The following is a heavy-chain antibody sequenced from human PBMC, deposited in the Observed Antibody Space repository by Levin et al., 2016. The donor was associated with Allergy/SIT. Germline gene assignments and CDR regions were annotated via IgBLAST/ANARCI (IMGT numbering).Heavy chain of an antibody. Sequence: SVKVSCKASGGTFSTYAISWVRQAPGQGLEWMGGIIPTFPITHYAQKFQGRVTVTADESTRTAYMELRSLRPEDTAVYYCASGIEMATISAPFDNWGQGTLITVSS. CDR1: GGTFSTYA. V-gene: IGHV1-69*13. J-gene: IGHJ4*02. D-gene: IGHD5-24*01. CDR3: ASGIEMATISAPFDN. CDR2: IIPTFPIT.